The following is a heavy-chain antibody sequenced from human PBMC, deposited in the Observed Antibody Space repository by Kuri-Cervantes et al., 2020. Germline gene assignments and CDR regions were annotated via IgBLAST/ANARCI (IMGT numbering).Heavy chain of an antibody. CDR3: ARSSGAVAGMKGPDY. V-gene: IGHV1-2*02. CDR2: INPNSGGT. D-gene: IGHD6-19*01. Sequence: ASVKVSCKASGYTFTYRYLHWVRQAPGQGLEWMGWINPNSGGTNYAQKFQGRVTMTRDTSISTAYMELSRLRSDDTAVYYCARSSGAVAGMKGPDYWGQGTLVTVSS. CDR1: GYTFTYRY. J-gene: IGHJ4*02.